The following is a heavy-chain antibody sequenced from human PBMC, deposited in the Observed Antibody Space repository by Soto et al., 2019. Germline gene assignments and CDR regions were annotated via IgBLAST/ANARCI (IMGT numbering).Heavy chain of an antibody. V-gene: IGHV3-23*01. CDR1: GFTFSSYG. CDR2: ISGSGGST. CDR3: AKSGVVAPHYIDY. D-gene: IGHD3-22*01. Sequence: PGGSLRLSCAASGFTFSSYGMSWVRQAPGKGLEWVSAISGSGGSTYYADSVKGRFTISRDNSKNTLYLQMNSLRAEDTAVYYCAKSGVVAPHYIDYWGQGTLVTVSS. J-gene: IGHJ4*02.